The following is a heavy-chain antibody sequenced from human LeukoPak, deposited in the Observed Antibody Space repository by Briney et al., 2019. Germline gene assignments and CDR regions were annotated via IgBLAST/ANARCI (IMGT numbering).Heavy chain of an antibody. CDR1: GFTFGDYA. CDR2: ISGSGGST. J-gene: IGHJ4*02. Sequence: PGGSLRLSCTASGFTFGDYAMSWVRQAPGKGLEWVSAISGSGGSTYYADSVKGRFTISRDNSKNTLYLQMNSLRAEDTAVYYCAKDHYDSSGYYYASRVFDYWGQGTLVTVSS. D-gene: IGHD3-22*01. V-gene: IGHV3-23*01. CDR3: AKDHYDSSGYYYASRVFDY.